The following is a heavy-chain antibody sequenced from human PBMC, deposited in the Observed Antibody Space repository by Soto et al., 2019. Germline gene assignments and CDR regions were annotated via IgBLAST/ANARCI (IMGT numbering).Heavy chain of an antibody. J-gene: IGHJ4*02. CDR1: GFTFSSYA. D-gene: IGHD3-3*01. V-gene: IGHV3-23*01. CDR2: ISGSGGST. Sequence: PGGSLRLSCAASGFTFSSYAMSWVRQAPGKGLEWVSAISGSGGSTYYADSVKGRFTISRDNSKNTLYLQMNSLRAEDTAVYYCASTPFGVFTYPFDYWGQGTLVTVSS. CDR3: ASTPFGVFTYPFDY.